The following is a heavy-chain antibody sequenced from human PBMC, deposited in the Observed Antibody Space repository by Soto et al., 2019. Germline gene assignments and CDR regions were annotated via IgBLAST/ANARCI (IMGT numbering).Heavy chain of an antibody. D-gene: IGHD3-16*01. Sequence: QLLESGGRLVQPGGSLRLSCAASGFDFRYYAMSWVRQAPGKGLVWVSAISASGTSTYYADSVKGRFTISRDNSMNTLHLQMNSLRADDTAIYYCATGPRPNRLITFGEDHWGQGTLVTVSS. J-gene: IGHJ4*02. CDR3: ATGPRPNRLITFGEDH. CDR2: ISASGTST. CDR1: GFDFRYYA. V-gene: IGHV3-23*01.